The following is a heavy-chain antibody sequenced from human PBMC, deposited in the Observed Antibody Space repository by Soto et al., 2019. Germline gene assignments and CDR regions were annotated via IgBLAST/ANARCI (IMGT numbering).Heavy chain of an antibody. CDR3: ARERESYCSSTNCSPS. D-gene: IGHD2-2*01. J-gene: IGHJ5*02. V-gene: IGHV3-21*01. CDR1: GFTFSSYS. Sequence: GGSLRLSCAASGFTFSSYSMNWVRQAPGKGLEWVSSISSSGSYIYYADSVKGRFTISRDNAKNSLYLQMNSLRAEDTAVYYCARERESYCSSTNCSPSWGQGTLVTVSS. CDR2: ISSSGSYI.